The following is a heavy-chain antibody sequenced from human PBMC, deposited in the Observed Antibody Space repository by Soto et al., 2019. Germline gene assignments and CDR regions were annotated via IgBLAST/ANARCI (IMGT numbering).Heavy chain of an antibody. J-gene: IGHJ5*02. V-gene: IGHV4-59*08. D-gene: IGHD3-10*01. CDR2: IYYSGST. Sequence: PSETLSLTCTVSGGSISSYYWSWIRQPPGKGLEWIGYIYYSGSTNYNPSLKSRVTISVDTSKNQFSLKLSSVTAADTAVYYCARQSKSVGVREVKYNWFDPWGQGTLVTVSS. CDR3: ARQSKSVGVREVKYNWFDP. CDR1: GGSISSYY.